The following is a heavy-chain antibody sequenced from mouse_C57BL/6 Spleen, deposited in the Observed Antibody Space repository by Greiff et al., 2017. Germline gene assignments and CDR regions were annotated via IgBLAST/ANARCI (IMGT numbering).Heavy chain of an antibody. J-gene: IGHJ2*01. CDR1: GYTFTSYW. CDR2: IDPSDSET. Sequence: QVQLQQSGAELVRPGSSVKLSCKASGYTFTSYWMHWVKQRPIQGLEWIGNIDPSDSETHYNQKFKDKATLTVDKSSSTAYMQLSSLTSEDSAVYYCASDYYYGSSPFDYWGQGTTLTVSS. V-gene: IGHV1-52*01. D-gene: IGHD1-1*01. CDR3: ASDYYYGSSPFDY.